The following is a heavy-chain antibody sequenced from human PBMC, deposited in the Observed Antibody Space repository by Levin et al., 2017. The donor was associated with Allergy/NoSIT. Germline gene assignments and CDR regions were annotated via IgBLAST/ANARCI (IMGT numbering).Heavy chain of an antibody. CDR1: GFTFSSYA. CDR3: VKRGIVAGSKPAEFSY. D-gene: IGHD6-19*01. J-gene: IGHJ4*02. Sequence: GGSLRLSCAASGFTFSSYAMSGVRQLPGKGLGWFSPFGGDISTYYTDSVRGRFTIPRDNSRNTLDLQMNRLRAEDTAVYYCVKRGIVAGSKPAEFSYWGQGTLVTVSS. V-gene: IGHV3-23*01. CDR2: FGGDIST.